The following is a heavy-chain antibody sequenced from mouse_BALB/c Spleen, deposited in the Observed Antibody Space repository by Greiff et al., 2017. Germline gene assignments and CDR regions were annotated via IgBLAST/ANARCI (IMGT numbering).Heavy chain of an antibody. CDR2: ISSGSSTI. D-gene: IGHD1-2*01. CDR1: GFTFSSFG. CDR3: ARSGLLRLDFDY. Sequence: EVQLQESGGGLVQPGGSRKLSCAASGFTFSSFGMHWVRQAPEKGLEWVAYISSGSSTIYYADTVKGRFTISRDNPKNTLFLQMTSLRSEDTAMYYCARSGLLRLDFDYWGQGTTLTVSS. J-gene: IGHJ2*01. V-gene: IGHV5-17*02.